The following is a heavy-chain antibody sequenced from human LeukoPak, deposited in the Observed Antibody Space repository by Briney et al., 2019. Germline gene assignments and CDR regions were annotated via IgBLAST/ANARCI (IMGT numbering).Heavy chain of an antibody. CDR2: IYYSGST. CDR1: GGSISSYY. D-gene: IGHD1-26*01. V-gene: IGHV4-59*12. Sequence: SETLSLTCTVSGGSISSYYWGWIRQPPGKGLEWIGYIYYSGSTDYNPSLKGRVTISVDTSKNQFSSKLSSVTAADTAVYYCARGPSGSYYLRSGIYYFDYWGQGTLVTVSS. CDR3: ARGPSGSYYLRSGIYYFDY. J-gene: IGHJ4*02.